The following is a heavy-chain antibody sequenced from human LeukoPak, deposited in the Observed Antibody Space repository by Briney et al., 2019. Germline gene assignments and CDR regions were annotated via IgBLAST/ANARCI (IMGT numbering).Heavy chain of an antibody. CDR2: ISSSSSYI. CDR1: GFTFSSYS. V-gene: IGHV3-21*01. J-gene: IGHJ1*01. D-gene: IGHD1-26*01. CDR3: ARCGGSYYGPEYFQH. Sequence: GGSLRLSCAASGFTFSSYSMNWVRQAPGKGLEWVSSISSSSSYIYYADSVKGRFTISRDNAKNSLYLQMNSLRAEDTAVYYCARCGGSYYGPEYFQHWGQGTLVTVSS.